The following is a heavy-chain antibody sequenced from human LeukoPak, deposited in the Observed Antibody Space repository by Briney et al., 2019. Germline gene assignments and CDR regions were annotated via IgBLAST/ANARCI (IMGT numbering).Heavy chain of an antibody. CDR1: GFTVSSNY. D-gene: IGHD3-3*01. CDR2: IYSGGGA. V-gene: IGHV3-53*01. CDR3: ARGEITIFGVVEE. Sequence: GGSLRLSCAASGFTVSSNYMSWVPQAPGKGLEWVSVIYSGGGAYYADSVKGRFTISRDNSKNTLYLQMNSLRAEDTAVYYCARGEITIFGVVEEWGQGTLVTDSS. J-gene: IGHJ4*02.